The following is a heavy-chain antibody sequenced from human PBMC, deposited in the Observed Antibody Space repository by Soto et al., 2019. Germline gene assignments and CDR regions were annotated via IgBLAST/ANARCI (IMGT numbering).Heavy chain of an antibody. D-gene: IGHD1-26*01. CDR3: VRDVGGGELLGY. CDR1: GDSVSSNRAA. V-gene: IGHV6-1*01. CDR2: TYFRFKWYK. J-gene: IGHJ4*02. Sequence: SQTLSLTCAISGDSVSSNRAAWNWVRQSPSRGLEWLGRTYFRFKWYKDYAISVKSRITNDPDTSKNQFSLQLNSVTPEDTAVYYCVRDVGGGELLGYWGQGTLVTVSS.